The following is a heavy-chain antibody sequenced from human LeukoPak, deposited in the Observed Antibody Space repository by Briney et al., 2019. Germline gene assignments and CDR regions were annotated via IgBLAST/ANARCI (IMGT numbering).Heavy chain of an antibody. D-gene: IGHD5-24*01. CDR1: GFTFSSYS. Sequence: GSLRLSCAASGFTFSSYSMNWVRQAPGKGLEWVSSISSSSSYIYYADSVKGRFTISRDNAKNSLYLQMNSLRAEDTAVYYCARGRGDGYNIDFYFDYWGQGTLVTVSS. CDR3: ARGRGDGYNIDFYFDY. V-gene: IGHV3-21*01. CDR2: ISSSSSYI. J-gene: IGHJ4*02.